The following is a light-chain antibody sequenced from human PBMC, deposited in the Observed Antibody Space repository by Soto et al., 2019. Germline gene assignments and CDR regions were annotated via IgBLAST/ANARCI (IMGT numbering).Light chain of an antibody. V-gene: IGKV1-5*03. CDR3: QQYSSYPWT. CDR1: QSISSW. CDR2: EAS. Sequence: DVQMTQYPSTLSASVGDRVTITCRASQSISSWLAWYQQEPRKAPKLLISEASTLEGGVPSRFSGSGSGTEFALTISSLQPDDFASYYCQQYSSYPWTFGQGTKVDIK. J-gene: IGKJ1*01.